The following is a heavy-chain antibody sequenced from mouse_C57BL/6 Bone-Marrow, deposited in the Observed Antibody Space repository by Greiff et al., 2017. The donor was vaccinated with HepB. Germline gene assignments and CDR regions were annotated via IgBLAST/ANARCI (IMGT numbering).Heavy chain of an antibody. V-gene: IGHV1-59*01. J-gene: IGHJ2*01. CDR1: GYTFTSYW. CDR2: IDPSDSYT. D-gene: IGHD2-4*01. Sequence: QVQLQQPGAELVRPGTSVKLSCKASGYTFTSYWMHWVKQRPGQGLEWIGVIDPSDSYTNYNQKFKGKATLTVDTSSSTAYMQLSSLTSEDSAVYYCARSYYDYDGPYYFDYWGQGTTLTVSS. CDR3: ARSYYDYDGPYYFDY.